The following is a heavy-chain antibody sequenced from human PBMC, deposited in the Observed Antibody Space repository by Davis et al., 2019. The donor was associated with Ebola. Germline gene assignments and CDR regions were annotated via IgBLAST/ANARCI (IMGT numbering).Heavy chain of an antibody. D-gene: IGHD1-7*01. Sequence: GESLKISCAASGFTFSSYAMHWVRQAPGKGLEYVSAISSNGGSTYYANSVKGRFTISRDNSKNTLYLQMGSLRAEDMAVYYCARDLGNWNYVNFYYYYGMDVWGQGTTVTVSS. V-gene: IGHV3-64*01. CDR1: GFTFSSYA. J-gene: IGHJ6*02. CDR2: ISSNGGST. CDR3: ARDLGNWNYVNFYYYYGMDV.